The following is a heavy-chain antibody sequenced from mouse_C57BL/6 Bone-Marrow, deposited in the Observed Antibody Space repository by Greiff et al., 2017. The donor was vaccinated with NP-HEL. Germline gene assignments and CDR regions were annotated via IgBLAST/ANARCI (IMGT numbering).Heavy chain of an antibody. CDR1: GFNITDYY. V-gene: IGHV14-1*01. Sequence: VQLQQSGAELVRPGASVKLSCTASGFNITDYYMHWVKQRPEQGLEWIGRIDPEDGDTEYAPKFQGKATMTADPSSNTAYLQLSSLTSEETAVYYWTTRSCYGSRLDYWGQGTLVTVSA. CDR3: TTRSCYGSRLDY. J-gene: IGHJ3*01. CDR2: IDPEDGDT. D-gene: IGHD1-1*01.